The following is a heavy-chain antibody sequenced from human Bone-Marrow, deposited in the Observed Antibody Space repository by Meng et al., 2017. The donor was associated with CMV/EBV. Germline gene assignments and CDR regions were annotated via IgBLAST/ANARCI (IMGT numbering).Heavy chain of an antibody. CDR3: ARVGKKPAAVEKGHFGY. D-gene: IGHD2-2*01. V-gene: IGHV1-2*02. Sequence: ASVKVSCKASGYTFTGYYMHWVRQAPGQGLEWMGWINPNSGGTNYAQKFQGRVTMTRDTSISTAYMELSRLRSDDTAVYYCARVGKKPAAVEKGHFGYWGQGTLVTVSS. CDR1: GYTFTGYY. CDR2: INPNSGGT. J-gene: IGHJ4*02.